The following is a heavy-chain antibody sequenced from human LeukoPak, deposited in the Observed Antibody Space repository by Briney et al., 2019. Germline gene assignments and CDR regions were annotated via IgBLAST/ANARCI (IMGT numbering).Heavy chain of an antibody. D-gene: IGHD5-18*01. J-gene: IGHJ5*02. CDR1: GYTFTGYY. V-gene: IGHV1-46*01. CDR2: INPSGGST. CDR3: ARARPAAMGKGYNWFDP. Sequence: ASVKVSCKASGYTFTGYYMHWVRQAPGQGLEWMGIINPSGGSTSYAQKFQGRVTMTRDMSTSTVYMELSSLRSEDTAVYYCARARPAAMGKGYNWFDPWGQGTLVTVSS.